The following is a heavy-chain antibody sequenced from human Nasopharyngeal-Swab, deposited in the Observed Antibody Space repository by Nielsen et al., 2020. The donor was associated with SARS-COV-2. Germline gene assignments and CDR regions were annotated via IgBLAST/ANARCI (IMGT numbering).Heavy chain of an antibody. J-gene: IGHJ6*02. CDR1: GFTFDEYA. Sequence: SRRLSCAASGFTFDEYAMHWVRQAPGKGLEWVSGISWNSGSIGYADSVKGRFTISRDTAKNSLYLQINSLRADDMDLYYCAKDLGHDFVVVPQEPYYYYGMDVWGQGTTVTVSS. V-gene: IGHV3-9*03. CDR2: ISWNSGSI. CDR3: AKDLGHDFVVVPQEPYYYYGMDV. D-gene: IGHD2-15*01.